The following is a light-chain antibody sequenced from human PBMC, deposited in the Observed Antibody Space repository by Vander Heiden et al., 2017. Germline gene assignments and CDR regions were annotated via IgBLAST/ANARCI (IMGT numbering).Light chain of an antibody. CDR1: QLITSY. J-gene: IGKJ4*01. CDR2: AAS. V-gene: IGKV1-39*01. CDR3: QQGYSTPPT. Sequence: DIQMTQSPSSLSASVGDRVTITCRASQLITSYLNWYQQKPGKAPKLLIYAASSLQSGVPSRFSGSGSGTDFTLTISSLQPEDFATYYCQQGYSTPPTFGGGTKVEIK.